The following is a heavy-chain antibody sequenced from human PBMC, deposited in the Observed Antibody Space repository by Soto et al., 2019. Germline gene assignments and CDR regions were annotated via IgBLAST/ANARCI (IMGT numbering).Heavy chain of an antibody. CDR1: GFTFSNYA. Sequence: EVQLLESGGGLVQPGGSLRLSCAASGFTFSNYAMSWVRQAPGKGLEWVSAISDSGGGTYYADSVKGRFTISRDNAQNSLYLQMNSLRAEDTAVYYCAREGVYGMHVWGQGTTVTVSS. D-gene: IGHD1-26*01. CDR3: AREGVYGMHV. V-gene: IGHV3-23*01. J-gene: IGHJ6*02. CDR2: ISDSGGGT.